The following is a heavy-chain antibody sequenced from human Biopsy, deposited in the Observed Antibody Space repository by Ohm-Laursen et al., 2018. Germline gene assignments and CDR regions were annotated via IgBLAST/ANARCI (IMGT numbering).Heavy chain of an antibody. Sequence: SDTLSLTCTVSGGSISSDYWSWVRQTPGKGLEWIGYIYYSGSTNYNPSLKSRVTISVGTSKNQFSLRLNSVTAADTAVYYCARATNSTDWPYYYFYGMDVWGQGTTVTVSS. V-gene: IGHV4-59*07. CDR2: IYYSGST. CDR1: GGSISSDY. CDR3: ARATNSTDWPYYYFYGMDV. J-gene: IGHJ6*02. D-gene: IGHD2/OR15-2a*01.